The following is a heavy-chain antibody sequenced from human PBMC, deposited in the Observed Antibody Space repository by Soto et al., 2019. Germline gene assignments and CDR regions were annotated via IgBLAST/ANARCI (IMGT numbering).Heavy chain of an antibody. Sequence: EVQLLDSGGGLVQPGGSLRLSCAASGFTFSSYAMNWVRQAPGKGLEWVSVISGSGGSTYYADSMKGRFTISRDNSKNTLYLQMNSLRAEDTAVYYCARRGPGTYFDYWGQGTLVTVSS. CDR2: ISGSGGST. CDR3: ARRGPGTYFDY. CDR1: GFTFSSYA. D-gene: IGHD6-13*01. J-gene: IGHJ4*02. V-gene: IGHV3-23*01.